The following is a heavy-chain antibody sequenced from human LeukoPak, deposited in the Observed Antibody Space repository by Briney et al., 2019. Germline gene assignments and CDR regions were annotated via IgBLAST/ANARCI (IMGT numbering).Heavy chain of an antibody. J-gene: IGHJ6*03. CDR1: GFTFSTFA. Sequence: AGGSLRLSCAASGFTFSTFAMIWVRQPPGKGLEWIGEINHSGSTNYNPSLKSRVTISVDTSKNQFSLKLSSVTAADTAVYYCASGYYMDVWGKGTTVTASS. CDR2: INHSGST. CDR3: ASGYYMDV. V-gene: IGHV4-34*01.